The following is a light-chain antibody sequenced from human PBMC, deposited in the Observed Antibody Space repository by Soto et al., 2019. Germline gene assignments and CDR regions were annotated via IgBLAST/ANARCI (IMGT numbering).Light chain of an antibody. J-gene: IGLJ2*01. CDR2: EVS. Sequence: QSVLTQPASVSGSPGQSITISCTGTSSDVGGYNYVSWYQQHPGKAPKLMIYEVSNRPSGVSNRFSGAKSGNTASLTISGLQAEDEADYYCSSDTSSSALAVVFGGGTKLTVL. V-gene: IGLV2-14*01. CDR3: SSDTSSSALAVV. CDR1: SSDVGGYNY.